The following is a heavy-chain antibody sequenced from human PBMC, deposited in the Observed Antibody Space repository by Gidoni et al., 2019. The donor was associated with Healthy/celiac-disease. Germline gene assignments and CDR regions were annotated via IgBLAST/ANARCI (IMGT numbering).Heavy chain of an antibody. CDR3: ARDDYDEGAFDI. CDR1: GFTFSDHY. Sequence: EVQLVESGGGLVQPGGSLSLSCAASGFTFSDHYMDWVRQAPGKGLEWVGRTRNKANSYTTEYAASVKGRFTISRDDSKNSLYLQMNSLKTEDTAVYYCARDDYDEGAFDIWGQGTMVTVSS. V-gene: IGHV3-72*01. D-gene: IGHD4-17*01. CDR2: TRNKANSYTT. J-gene: IGHJ3*02.